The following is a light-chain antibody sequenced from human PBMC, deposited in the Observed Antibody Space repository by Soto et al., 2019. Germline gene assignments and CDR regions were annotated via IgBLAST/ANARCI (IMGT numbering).Light chain of an antibody. CDR3: TSYAGGNNV. J-gene: IGLJ1*01. CDR2: DVN. V-gene: IGLV2-8*01. CDR1: SSDVGGYNY. Sequence: QSALTQPPSASGSPGQSVTISCTGTSSDVGGYNYVSWYQQHPGKVPKFMVYDVNKRPPGVPDRFSGSKSGNTASLTVAGLHAEDEADYYCTSYAGGNNVFGTGTKGTVL.